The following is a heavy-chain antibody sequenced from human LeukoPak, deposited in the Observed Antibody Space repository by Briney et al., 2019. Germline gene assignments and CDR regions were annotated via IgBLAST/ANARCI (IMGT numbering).Heavy chain of an antibody. J-gene: IGHJ4*02. D-gene: IGHD3-16*02. CDR3: ARSDGDYVWGSYRYVFVPYFDY. CDR1: GFTFSSYW. Sequence: GGSLRLSCTASGFTFSSYWMSWVRQAPGKGLEWVANIKQDGSEKYYVDSVKGRFTISRDNAKNSLYLQMNSLRAEDTAVYYCARSDGDYVWGSYRYVFVPYFDYWGQGTLVTVSS. V-gene: IGHV3-7*03. CDR2: IKQDGSEK.